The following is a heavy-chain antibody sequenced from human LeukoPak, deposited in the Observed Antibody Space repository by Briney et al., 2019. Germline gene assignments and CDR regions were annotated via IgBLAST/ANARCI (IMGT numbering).Heavy chain of an antibody. D-gene: IGHD2-21*02. V-gene: IGHV4-34*01. Sequence: SETLSLTCAVYGGSFSGYYWSWIRQPPGKGLEWIGEINHSGSTNYNPSLKSRVTISVDTSMNQFSLKLSSVTAADTAVYYCARVKAVTATAAVDYWGQGTLVTVSS. J-gene: IGHJ4*02. CDR1: GGSFSGYY. CDR2: INHSGST. CDR3: ARVKAVTATAAVDY.